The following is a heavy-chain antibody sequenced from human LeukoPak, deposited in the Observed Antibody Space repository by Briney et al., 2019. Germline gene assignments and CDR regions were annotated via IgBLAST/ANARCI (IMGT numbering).Heavy chain of an antibody. D-gene: IGHD6-13*01. J-gene: IGHJ4*02. Sequence: SVKVSCKASGGTFSSYAISWVRQAPGQGLEWMGGIIPIFGTANYAQKFQGRVTITADKSTSTAYMELSSLRSEDTAVYYCARDRVRYSSSWPPNFDYWGQGTLVTVSS. CDR3: ARDRVRYSSSWPPNFDY. CDR2: IIPIFGTA. V-gene: IGHV1-69*06. CDR1: GGTFSSYA.